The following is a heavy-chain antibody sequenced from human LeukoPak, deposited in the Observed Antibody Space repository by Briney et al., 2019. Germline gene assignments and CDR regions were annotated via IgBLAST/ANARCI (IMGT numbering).Heavy chain of an antibody. J-gene: IGHJ6*02. V-gene: IGHV3-53*01. CDR2: IYSGGGT. CDR3: AGASPGRVAAGNFYAMDV. Sequence: GGSLRLSCAASGFTVSSNYMNWVRQAPGKGLEWVSVIYSGGGTYYADSVKGRFTISRDNSKNTLYLQMYSLRADDTAVYYCAGASPGRVAAGNFYAMDVWAKGPRSPSP. CDR1: GFTVSSNY. D-gene: IGHD6-13*01.